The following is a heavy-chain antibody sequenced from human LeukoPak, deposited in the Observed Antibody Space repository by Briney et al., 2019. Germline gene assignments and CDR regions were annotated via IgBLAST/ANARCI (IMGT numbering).Heavy chain of an antibody. D-gene: IGHD6-19*01. CDR1: GFTFSSYS. CDR2: ISSSSSYI. CDR3: ARETQYSSGWYLEGGFDP. J-gene: IGHJ5*02. V-gene: IGHV3-21*01. Sequence: GGSLRLSCAASGFTFSSYSMNWVRQAPGKGLEWVSSISSSSSYIYYADSVKGRFTISRDNAKNPLYLQMNSLRAEDTAVYYCARETQYSSGWYLEGGFDPWGQGTLVTVSS.